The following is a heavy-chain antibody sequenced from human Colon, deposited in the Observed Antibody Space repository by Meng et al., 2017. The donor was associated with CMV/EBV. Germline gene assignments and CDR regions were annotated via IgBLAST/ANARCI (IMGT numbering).Heavy chain of an antibody. CDR1: GGTFSSYA. Sequence: SVKVSCMASGGTFSSYAVSWVRQAPGQGLEWMGGISPIFDTTYYAQKFQGRVTITTDKSTSTTYMELNSLRSDDTAVYYCAVDRPYFDFWSGYFTLDFWGQGTLVTVSS. D-gene: IGHD3-3*01. CDR3: AVDRPYFDFWSGYFTLDF. V-gene: IGHV1-69*05. CDR2: ISPIFDTT. J-gene: IGHJ4*02.